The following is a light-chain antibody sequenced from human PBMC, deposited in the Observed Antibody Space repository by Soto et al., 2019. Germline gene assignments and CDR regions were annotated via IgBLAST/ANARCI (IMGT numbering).Light chain of an antibody. J-gene: IGKJ4*01. CDR1: QGVGSS. Sequence: EIVMTQSPATLSVSPGERVTLSCRASQGVGSSLAWYQQRPGQAPRLLVSGASTRASGIPARFSGSRSGPEFTLTINSLQSEDFAIYYCQPYNNWPLTFGGGTKVDIK. V-gene: IGKV3-15*01. CDR3: QPYNNWPLT. CDR2: GAS.